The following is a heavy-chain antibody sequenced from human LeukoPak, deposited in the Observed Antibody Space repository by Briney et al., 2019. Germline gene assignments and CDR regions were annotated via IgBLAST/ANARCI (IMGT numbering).Heavy chain of an antibody. CDR3: AVIAAAGLSWDY. CDR1: GGSFSGYY. V-gene: IGHV4-34*01. Sequence: ASETLSLTCAVYGGSFSGYYWSWIRQPPGKGLEWIGEINHSGSTNYNPSLKSRVTISVDTSKNQFSLKLSSVTAADTAVYYCAVIAAAGLSWDYWGQGTLVTVSS. CDR2: INHSGST. D-gene: IGHD6-13*01. J-gene: IGHJ4*02.